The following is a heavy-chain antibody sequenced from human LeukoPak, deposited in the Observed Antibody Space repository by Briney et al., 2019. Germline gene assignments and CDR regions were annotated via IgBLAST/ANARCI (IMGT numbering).Heavy chain of an antibody. J-gene: IGHJ4*02. CDR3: AKDIAPSTMIVVVTPDY. CDR1: GFTFSSYA. Sequence: GGSLRLSCAASGFTFSSYAMSWVRQAPGKGLEWVSAISGSGGSTYYADSVKGRFTISRDNSKNTLYLQMNSLRAEDTAVYYCAKDIAPSTMIVVVTPDYWGQGTLVTVSS. D-gene: IGHD3-22*01. CDR2: ISGSGGST. V-gene: IGHV3-23*01.